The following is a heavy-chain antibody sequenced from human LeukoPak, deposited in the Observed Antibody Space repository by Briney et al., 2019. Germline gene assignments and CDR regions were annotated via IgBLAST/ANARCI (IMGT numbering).Heavy chain of an antibody. Sequence: GESLKISCKGSGYSFTSYWIGWVRQMPGKGLEWMGIIYPGDSDTRYSPSFQGQVTISADKSISPAYLQWSSLKASDTAMYYCARHVGLPYYYCYMDVWGKGTTVTVSS. V-gene: IGHV5-51*01. J-gene: IGHJ6*03. CDR2: IYPGDSDT. D-gene: IGHD1-26*01. CDR3: ARHVGLPYYYCYMDV. CDR1: GYSFTSYW.